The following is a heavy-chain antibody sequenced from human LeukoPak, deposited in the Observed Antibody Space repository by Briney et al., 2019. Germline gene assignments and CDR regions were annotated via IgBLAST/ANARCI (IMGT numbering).Heavy chain of an antibody. J-gene: IGHJ4*02. CDR3: AAAGDY. CDR2: ISYDGSNK. CDR1: GFTFSSYG. Sequence: PGGSLRLSCAASGFTFSSYGMHWVRQAPGKGLEWVAVISYDGSNKYYADSVKGRFTISRDNSKNTLYLQMNSLRAEDTAVYYCAAAGDYWGQGTLVTVSS. D-gene: IGHD3-10*01. V-gene: IGHV3-30*03.